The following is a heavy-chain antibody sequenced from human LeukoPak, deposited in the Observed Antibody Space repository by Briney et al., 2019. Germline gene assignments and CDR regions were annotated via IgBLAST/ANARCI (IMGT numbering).Heavy chain of an antibody. Sequence: SQTLSLTCSVSGGSISSSSYYWGWIRQPPGKGLEWIGSIYYSGSTYYNPFLKSRVTISVDTSKNQFSLKLSSVTAADTAVYYCARQQLLGEDYWGQGTLVTVSS. J-gene: IGHJ4*02. CDR1: GGSISSSSYY. V-gene: IGHV4-39*01. CDR3: ARQQLLGEDY. D-gene: IGHD2-2*01. CDR2: IYYSGST.